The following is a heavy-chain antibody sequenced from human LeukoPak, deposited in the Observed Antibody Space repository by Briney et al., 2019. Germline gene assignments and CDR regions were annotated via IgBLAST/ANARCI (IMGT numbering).Heavy chain of an antibody. Sequence: SETLSLTCAVSGGSISSSNWWSWVRQPPGKGLEWIGEIYHSGSTNYNPSLESRVTISVDKSKNQFSLKLSSVTAADTAVYYCTREPRDSYGSANYGFDYWGQGTLVTVSS. CDR3: TREPRDSYGSANYGFDY. D-gene: IGHD3-10*01. CDR2: IYHSGST. V-gene: IGHV4-4*02. CDR1: GGSISSSNW. J-gene: IGHJ4*02.